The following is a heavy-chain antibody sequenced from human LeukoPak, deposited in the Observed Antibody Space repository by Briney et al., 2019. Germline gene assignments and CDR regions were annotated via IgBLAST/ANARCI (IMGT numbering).Heavy chain of an antibody. CDR1: GGSISSHY. V-gene: IGHV4-59*11. Sequence: NPSETLSLTCTVSGGSISSHYWSWIRQPPGKGLEWIWYIYYSGSTNYNPSLKSRVTISVDTSKNQFSLKLSSVTAADTAVYYCARVGYYESTDAFDIWGQGTMVTVSS. CDR3: ARVGYYESTDAFDI. J-gene: IGHJ3*02. CDR2: IYYSGST. D-gene: IGHD3-22*01.